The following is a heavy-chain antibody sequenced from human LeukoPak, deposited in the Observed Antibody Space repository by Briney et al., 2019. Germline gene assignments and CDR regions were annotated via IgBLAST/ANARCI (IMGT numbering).Heavy chain of an antibody. CDR2: IKYDGSLK. CDR1: GFSFSSYW. J-gene: IGHJ4*02. V-gene: IGHV3-7*01. CDR3: ARDGDTSGYTD. D-gene: IGHD3-22*01. Sequence: GGSLRLSCVASGFSFSSYWMAWVRQAPGKGLEWVANIKYDGSLKFYVDSVKGRFTISRDNAKNSLYLEMNSLRADDTAVYYCARDGDTSGYTDWGQGTLVTVSS.